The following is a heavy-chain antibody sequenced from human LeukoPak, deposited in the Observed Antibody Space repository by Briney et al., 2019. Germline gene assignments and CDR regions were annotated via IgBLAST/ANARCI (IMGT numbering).Heavy chain of an antibody. CDR2: LSKRGSP. CDR3: ARHREATTVTNFDY. J-gene: IGHJ4*02. D-gene: IGHD4-17*01. V-gene: IGHV4-4*07. CDR1: GASISSDY. Sequence: SETLSLTCTVSGASISSDYWSWIREPAGKGLEWIVRLSKRGSPNYNTSLTGRVTMYVDTADHHFSLRLSCVTAADTAVYYCARHREATTVTNFDYWGQGTLVTVSS.